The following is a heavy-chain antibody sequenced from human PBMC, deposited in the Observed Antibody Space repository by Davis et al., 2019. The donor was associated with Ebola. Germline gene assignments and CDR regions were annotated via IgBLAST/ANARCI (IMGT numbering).Heavy chain of an antibody. CDR1: GGTFSSYA. D-gene: IGHD3-22*01. Sequence: SVKVSCKASGGTFSSYAISWVRQAPGQGLEWMGGIIPIFGTANYAQKFQGRVTITADESTSTAYMELSSLRSEDTAVYYCARNYYDSSGYLPFDYWGQGTLVTVSS. J-gene: IGHJ4*02. CDR3: ARNYYDSSGYLPFDY. V-gene: IGHV1-69*13. CDR2: IIPIFGTA.